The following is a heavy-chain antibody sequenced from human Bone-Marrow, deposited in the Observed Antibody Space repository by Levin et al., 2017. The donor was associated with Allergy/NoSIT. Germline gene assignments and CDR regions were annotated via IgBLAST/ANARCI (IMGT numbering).Heavy chain of an antibody. V-gene: IGHV4-34*01. Sequence: SQTLSLPCAVYGGSFSGSYWSWIRQPPGKGLEWIGEINHSGSTDYNPSLKSRVTVSVDTSNNQFSLKLSSVTAADTAVYYCARDVDTALANWFDPWGQGTLVIVSS. J-gene: IGHJ5*02. CDR2: INHSGST. CDR3: ARDVDTALANWFDP. D-gene: IGHD5-18*01. CDR1: GGSFSGSY.